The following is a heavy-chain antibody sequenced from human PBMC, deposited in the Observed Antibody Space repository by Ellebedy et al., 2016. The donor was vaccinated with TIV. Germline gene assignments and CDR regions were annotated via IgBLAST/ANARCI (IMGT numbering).Heavy chain of an antibody. V-gene: IGHV1-18*01. CDR3: ARVMTGNSPYY. J-gene: IGHJ4*02. CDR1: GYTFTTYG. Sequence: ASVKVSXXASGYTFTTYGISWMRQAPGQGLGWMGWISTFSGNTNYAQKFQGRVTMTTDTSTTTSYMEMRNLISDDTAVYYCARVMTGNSPYYWGQGTLVTVSS. CDR2: ISTFSGNT. D-gene: IGHD4-23*01.